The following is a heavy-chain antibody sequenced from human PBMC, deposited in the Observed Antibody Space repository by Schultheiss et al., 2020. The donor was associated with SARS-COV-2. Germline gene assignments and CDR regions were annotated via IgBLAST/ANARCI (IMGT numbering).Heavy chain of an antibody. CDR1: GFSLSTSGMR. Sequence: SCPTLVKPTQTLTLTCTFSGFSLSTSGMRVSWIRQPPGKALEWLARIDWDDDKFYSTSLKTRLTISKDTSKNQVVLTMTNMDPVDTATYYCTHPSPPRGRGYFDYWGQGTLVTVSS. CDR3: THPSPPRGRGYFDY. CDR2: IDWDDDK. V-gene: IGHV2-70*04. J-gene: IGHJ4*02.